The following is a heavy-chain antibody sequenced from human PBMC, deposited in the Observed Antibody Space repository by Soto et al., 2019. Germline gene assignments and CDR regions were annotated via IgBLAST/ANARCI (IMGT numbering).Heavy chain of an antibody. Sequence: QVQLQQWGAGLLKPSETLSLTCAVYGGSFSGYYWSWIRQPPGKGLEWIGEINHSGSTNYNPSLKSRVTISVDTSKNQFSLKLSSVTAADTAVYYCARGKGSGWYSKHFQHWGQGTLVTVSS. CDR3: ARGKGSGWYSKHFQH. CDR2: INHSGST. CDR1: GGSFSGYY. V-gene: IGHV4-34*01. J-gene: IGHJ1*01. D-gene: IGHD6-19*01.